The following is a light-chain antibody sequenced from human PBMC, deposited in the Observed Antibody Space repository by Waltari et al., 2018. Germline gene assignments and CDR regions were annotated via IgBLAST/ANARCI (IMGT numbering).Light chain of an antibody. V-gene: IGKV4-1*01. CDR1: QSVLYSSNNKNY. J-gene: IGKJ5*01. Sequence: DIVMTQSPDSLAVSLGERAPIHCKSSQSVLYSSNNKNYLAWYQRKPGQPPKLLIYWASTRESGVPDRFSGSGSGTDFTLTISSLEPEDFAVYYCQQRSNWITFGQGTRLEIK. CDR2: WAS. CDR3: QQRSNWIT.